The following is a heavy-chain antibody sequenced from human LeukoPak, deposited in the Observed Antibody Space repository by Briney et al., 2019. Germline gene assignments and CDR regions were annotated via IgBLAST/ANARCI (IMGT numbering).Heavy chain of an antibody. CDR1: GYTFTSYG. D-gene: IGHD6-19*01. CDR3: ARDLAVAGIRDYYYYMDV. J-gene: IGHJ6*03. V-gene: IGHV1-18*01. CDR2: ISAYNGNT. Sequence: ASVKVSCKASGYTFTSYGISWVRQAPGQGLEWMGWISAYNGNTNYAQKLQGRVTMITDTSTSTAYMELRSLRSDDTAVYYCARDLAVAGIRDYYYYMDVWGKGTTVTVSS.